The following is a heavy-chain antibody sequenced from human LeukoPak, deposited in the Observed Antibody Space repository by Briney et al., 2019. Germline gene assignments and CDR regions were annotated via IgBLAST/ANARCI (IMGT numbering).Heavy chain of an antibody. Sequence: PGRSLRLSCAASGFTFDDYAMHWVRQAPGKGLEWVSGISWNSGSIGYADSVKGRFTISRDIAKNSLYLQMNSLRAEDMALYYCAKDIGSYDSSGYFDYWGQGTLVTVSS. CDR2: ISWNSGSI. CDR3: AKDIGSYDSSGYFDY. CDR1: GFTFDDYA. V-gene: IGHV3-9*03. D-gene: IGHD3-22*01. J-gene: IGHJ4*02.